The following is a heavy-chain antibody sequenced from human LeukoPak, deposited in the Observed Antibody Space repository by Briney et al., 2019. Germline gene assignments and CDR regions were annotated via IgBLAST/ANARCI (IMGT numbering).Heavy chain of an antibody. V-gene: IGHV3-33*06. CDR3: AKASRRYCSSTRCQAPLDY. D-gene: IGHD2-2*01. J-gene: IGHJ4*02. CDR1: GFTFSTYG. Sequence: GGSLRLSCAASGFTFSTYGMHWVRQAPGRGLEWVAVIWFDGSNKYNADSVRGRFTISRDNSKNTLYLEMNSLRDEDTAVYYCAKASRRYCSSTRCQAPLDYWGQGTLVTVSS. CDR2: IWFDGSNK.